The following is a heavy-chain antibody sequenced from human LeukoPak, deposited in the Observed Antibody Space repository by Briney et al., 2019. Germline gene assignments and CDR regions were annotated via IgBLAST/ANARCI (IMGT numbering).Heavy chain of an antibody. V-gene: IGHV3-72*01. CDR2: TRNKANSYTT. CDR1: GFTFSDHY. Sequence: GGSLRLSCAASGFTFSDHYMDWVRQAPGKGLEWVGRTRNKANSYTTEYAASVKGRFTISRDDSKNSLYLQMNSLRSEDTAVYYCAKGSCSSTTCLKTDWGQGTPVTVSS. D-gene: IGHD2-2*01. CDR3: AKGSCSSTTCLKTD. J-gene: IGHJ4*02.